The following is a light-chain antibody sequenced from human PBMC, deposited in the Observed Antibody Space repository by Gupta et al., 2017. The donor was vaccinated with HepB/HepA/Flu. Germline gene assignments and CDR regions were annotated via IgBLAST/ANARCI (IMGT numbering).Light chain of an antibody. J-gene: IGKJ4*01. CDR3: QQYYSTPLT. Sequence: DIVMTQSPDSLAVSLGERATINCKSSQSVLYSHNNKNYLAWYQQKPGQPPKLLIYWASTRESGVPDRFSGSGSWTDFTLTISSLQAEDVAVYYCQQYYSTPLTFGGGTKVEIK. CDR2: WAS. CDR1: QSVLYSHNNKNY. V-gene: IGKV4-1*01.